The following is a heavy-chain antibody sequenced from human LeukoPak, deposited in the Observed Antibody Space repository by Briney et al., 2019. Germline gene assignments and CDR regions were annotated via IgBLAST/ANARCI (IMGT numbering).Heavy chain of an antibody. CDR2: ISGRGDGT. D-gene: IGHD6-13*01. Sequence: GGSLRLSCAASGFTFSSYAMNWVRQAPGKGLEWVSVISGRGDGTYYADSVKGRFTISRDNFKNTLYLQMDSLRAEDTAVYYCAKFEQQLVAPLGYYGMDVWGQGTTVTVSS. CDR3: AKFEQQLVAPLGYYGMDV. V-gene: IGHV3-23*01. CDR1: GFTFSSYA. J-gene: IGHJ6*02.